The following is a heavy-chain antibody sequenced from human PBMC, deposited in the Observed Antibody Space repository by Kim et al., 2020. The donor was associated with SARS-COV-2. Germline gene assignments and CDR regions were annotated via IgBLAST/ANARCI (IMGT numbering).Heavy chain of an antibody. D-gene: IGHD1-1*01. CDR3: ARAISTTNTYQYFQY. Sequence: SETLSLTCTVSGGSVSSGGYYWDWIRQPPGKGLEWIGSVYFNGNTYYNPSLKSRLTISVDTSKNQFSLKLRSVTAADTAVYYCARAISTTNTYQYFQYWGQGTLVTVSS. CDR1: GGSVSSGGYY. CDR2: VYFNGNT. V-gene: IGHV4-39*01. J-gene: IGHJ1*01.